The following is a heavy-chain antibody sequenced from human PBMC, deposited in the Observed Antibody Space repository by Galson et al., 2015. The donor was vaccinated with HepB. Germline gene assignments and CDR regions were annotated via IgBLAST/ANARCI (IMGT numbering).Heavy chain of an antibody. CDR2: ISTRSTYI. V-gene: IGHV3-21*01. Sequence: SLRLSCAASGFTFSSYSMTWVRQAPGKGLEWVSSISTRSTYIYYADSVKGRFTISRDNTKNSLSLQMNSLRAEDTAVYYCARDPACLPVGGSCDRDYYGMDVWGQGTTVTVSS. J-gene: IGHJ6*02. D-gene: IGHD2-15*01. CDR1: GFTFSSYS. CDR3: ARDPACLPVGGSCDRDYYGMDV.